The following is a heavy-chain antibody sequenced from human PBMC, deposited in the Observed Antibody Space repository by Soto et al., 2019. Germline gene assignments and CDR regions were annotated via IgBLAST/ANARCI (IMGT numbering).Heavy chain of an antibody. D-gene: IGHD6-13*01. CDR2: IDPSDSYT. CDR3: ARQRIAAAGTAYYYYYYGMDV. V-gene: IGHV5-10-1*01. J-gene: IGHJ6*02. CDR1: GYSFTSYW. Sequence: PGESLKISCEGSGYSFTSYWISWVRQMPGKGLEWMGRIDPSDSYTNYSPSFQGHVTISADKSISTAYLQWSSLKASDTAMYYCARQRIAAAGTAYYYYYYGMDVWGQGTTVTVSS.